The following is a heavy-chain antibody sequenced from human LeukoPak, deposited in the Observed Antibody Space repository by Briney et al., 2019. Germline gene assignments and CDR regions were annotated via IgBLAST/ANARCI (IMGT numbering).Heavy chain of an antibody. CDR3: AKLPNYYYDSSGYWYFDL. J-gene: IGHJ2*01. CDR1: GFTFSSYG. D-gene: IGHD3-22*01. Sequence: GGSLRLSCAASGFTFSSYGMSWVRQAPGKGLEWVSAISGSGGSTYYADSVKGRFTISRDNSKNTLYLQMNSLRAEDTAVYYCAKLPNYYYDSSGYWYFDLWGRGTLVTVSS. V-gene: IGHV3-23*01. CDR2: ISGSGGST.